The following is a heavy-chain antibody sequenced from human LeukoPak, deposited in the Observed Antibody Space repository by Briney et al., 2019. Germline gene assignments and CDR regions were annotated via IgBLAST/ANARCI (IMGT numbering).Heavy chain of an antibody. CDR3: ARKAQTGSHSGPFDI. Sequence: GGSLRLSCVASGFTFNSYAMHWVRQVPGKGLEWVAIVLGDGRNRYYADSVQGRFTISRDNAEHLLFLQMNSLRAEDTAVYYCARKAQTGSHSGPFDIWGQGTLVTVSS. V-gene: IGHV3-30*07. D-gene: IGHD1-26*01. J-gene: IGHJ3*02. CDR2: VLGDGRNR. CDR1: GFTFNSYA.